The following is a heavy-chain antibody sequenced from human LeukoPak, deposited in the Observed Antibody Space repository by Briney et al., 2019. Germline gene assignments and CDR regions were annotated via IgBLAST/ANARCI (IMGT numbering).Heavy chain of an antibody. J-gene: IGHJ4*02. V-gene: IGHV1-8*01. CDR2: MNPNSGNT. D-gene: IGHD2-2*01. CDR1: GYTFTSYD. Sequence: ASVKVSCKASGYTFTSYDINWLRQATGQGLEWMGWMNPNSGNTGYAQKFQGRVTMTRNTSISTAYMELSSLRSEDTAVYYCARVGSGYCSSTSCLGADYWGQGTLVTVSS. CDR3: ARVGSGYCSSTSCLGADY.